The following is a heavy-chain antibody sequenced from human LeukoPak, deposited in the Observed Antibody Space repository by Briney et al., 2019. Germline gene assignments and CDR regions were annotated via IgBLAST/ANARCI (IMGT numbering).Heavy chain of an antibody. D-gene: IGHD2-2*01. J-gene: IGHJ3*02. Sequence: PSETLSLTCTVSSGSISSGGYYCSWIRQPPGKGLEWIGYIYHSGNTYYNPSLRSRVTISVDRSKNQFSLRLNSVTAADTAVYYCAREAGGYCSSTSCFLDAFDIWGQGTMVTVSS. V-gene: IGHV4-30-2*01. CDR1: SGSISSGGYY. CDR3: AREAGGYCSSTSCFLDAFDI. CDR2: IYHSGNT.